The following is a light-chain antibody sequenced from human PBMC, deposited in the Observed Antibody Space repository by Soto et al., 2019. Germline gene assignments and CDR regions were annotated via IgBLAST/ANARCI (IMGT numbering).Light chain of an antibody. CDR3: QQYTSISGWT. CDR2: DAS. J-gene: IGKJ1*01. CDR1: QSISSW. V-gene: IGKV1-5*01. Sequence: DIQMTQSPSTLSASVGDRVTITCRASQSISSWLAWYQQKPGKAPKLLIYDASSLESGVPSRFSGSGSGTDFTLTISSLQPDYFATYYCQQYTSISGWTFGQGTKVEIK.